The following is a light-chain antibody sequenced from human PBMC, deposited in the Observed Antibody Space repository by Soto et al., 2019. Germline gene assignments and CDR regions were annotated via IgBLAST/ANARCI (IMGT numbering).Light chain of an antibody. CDR1: QSVSSY. J-gene: IGKJ1*01. CDR3: QQRSNWPPTWT. CDR2: DAS. V-gene: IGKV3-11*01. Sequence: EIVLTQSPATLSLSPGERATLSCRASQSVSSYLAWYQHKPGQAPRLLIYDASNRATGIPARFSGSGSGTDFTLTLSRIEPEDFAVYYCQQRSNWPPTWTFGQGTKVEIK.